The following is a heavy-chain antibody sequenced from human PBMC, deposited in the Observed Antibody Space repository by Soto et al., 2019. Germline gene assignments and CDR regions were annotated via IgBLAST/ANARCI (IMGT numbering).Heavy chain of an antibody. CDR1: GFTFSSYG. CDR3: AKGGNVLRFLEWGESGLDF. D-gene: IGHD3-3*01. V-gene: IGHV3-30*18. Sequence: PGGSLRLSCAASGFTFSSYGMHWVRQAPGKGLEWVAVITNDGSNKYYADSVKGRFTISRDNSKNTLYLQMNSLRAEDTAVYYCAKGGNVLRFLEWGESGLDFWGQGTMVTVSS. CDR2: ITNDGSNK. J-gene: IGHJ4*02.